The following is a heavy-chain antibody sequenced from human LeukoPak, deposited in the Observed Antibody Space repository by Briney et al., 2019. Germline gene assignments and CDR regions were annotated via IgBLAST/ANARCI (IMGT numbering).Heavy chain of an antibody. CDR2: IKQDGSEK. Sequence: GGSLRLSCAASGFTFSSYWMSWVRQAPGKGLEWVANIKQDGSEKYYVDSVKGRFTISRDNAKNSLYLQMNSLRAKDTAVYYCASGYRNWNYADYWGQGTLVTVSS. J-gene: IGHJ4*02. D-gene: IGHD1-1*01. CDR3: ASGYRNWNYADY. CDR1: GFTFSSYW. V-gene: IGHV3-7*01.